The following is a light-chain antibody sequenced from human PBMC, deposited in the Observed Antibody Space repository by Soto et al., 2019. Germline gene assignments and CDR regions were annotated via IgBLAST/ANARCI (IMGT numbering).Light chain of an antibody. CDR1: QSVSNNY. CDR2: GAS. CDR3: QQYNDRPPIT. J-gene: IGKJ5*01. Sequence: EIVLTQSPGTLSLSPGDRATLSCRASQSVSNNYLAWYQQKPGQAPRLLIYGASTRATGIADRFSGSGSGTDFTLTISRLEPEDSAVYYCQQYNDRPPITFGQGTRLEIK. V-gene: IGKV3-20*01.